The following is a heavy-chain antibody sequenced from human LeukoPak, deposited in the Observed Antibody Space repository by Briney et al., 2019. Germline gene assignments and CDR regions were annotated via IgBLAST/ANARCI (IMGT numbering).Heavy chain of an antibody. CDR3: ARPLLGDFYYYGMDV. Sequence: NPGGSLRLSCAASGFTFSDYYMSWIRQAPGGGLGWVSYISRSSSTIHYADSLKGRFTISRDNAKNSLYLQMNSLRAEDTAVYYCARPLLGDFYYYGMDVWGQGTTVTVSS. CDR2: ISRSSSTI. D-gene: IGHD2/OR15-2a*01. J-gene: IGHJ6*02. CDR1: GFTFSDYY. V-gene: IGHV3-11*01.